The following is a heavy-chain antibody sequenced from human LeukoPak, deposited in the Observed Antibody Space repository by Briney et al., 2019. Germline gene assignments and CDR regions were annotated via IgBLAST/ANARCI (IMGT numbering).Heavy chain of an antibody. CDR1: GGSISSYY. J-gene: IGHJ4*02. CDR2: INSSGST. CDR3: ARGGTVWNFDY. Sequence: SETLSLTCTVSGGSISSYYWSWVRQPAGKGLEWIGRINSSGSTNYNPSLKSRVTMSVDTSKNQFSLKLSSVTAADTAVYYCARGGTVWNFDYWGQGTLVTVSS. D-gene: IGHD1-1*01. V-gene: IGHV4-4*07.